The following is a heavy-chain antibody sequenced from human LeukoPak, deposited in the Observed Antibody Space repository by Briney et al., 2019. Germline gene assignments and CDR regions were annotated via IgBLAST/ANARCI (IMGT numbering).Heavy chain of an antibody. Sequence: SETLSLTCTVSGGSISSYYWSWIRQPPGKGLEWAGYIYYSGSTNYNPSLKSRVTISVDTSKNQFSLKLSSVTAADTAVYYCARVVVVTATNYYMDVWGKGTTVTVSS. J-gene: IGHJ6*03. D-gene: IGHD2-21*02. CDR1: GGSISSYY. CDR3: ARVVVVTATNYYMDV. V-gene: IGHV4-59*01. CDR2: IYYSGST.